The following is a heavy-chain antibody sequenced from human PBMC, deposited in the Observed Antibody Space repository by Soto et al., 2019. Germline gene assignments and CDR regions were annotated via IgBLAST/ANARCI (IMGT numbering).Heavy chain of an antibody. D-gene: IGHD5-12*01. J-gene: IGHJ4*02. V-gene: IGHV1-69*06. CDR3: ARSPPSVVATIGCYYFDY. CDR2: IIPIFGTA. Sequence: SVKVSCKASGGTFSSYAISWVRQAPGQGLEWMGGIIPIFGTANYAQKFQGRVTITADKSTSTAYMELSSLRSEDTAVYYCARSPPSVVATIGCYYFDYWGQGTLVTVSS. CDR1: GGTFSSYA.